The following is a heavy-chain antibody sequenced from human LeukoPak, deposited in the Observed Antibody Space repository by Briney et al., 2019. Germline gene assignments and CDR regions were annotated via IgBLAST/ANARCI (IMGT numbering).Heavy chain of an antibody. J-gene: IGHJ4*02. CDR1: GFTFDDYA. CDR2: ISWSSGSV. CDR3: AADYSSSWLNY. V-gene: IGHV3-9*01. D-gene: IGHD6-13*01. Sequence: GGSLRLSCTASGFTFDDYAMHWVRQAPGRGLEWVSSISWSSGSVGCGDSVKGRLSISRDNAKNSLYLQMNSLRAEDTAVYYCAADYSSSWLNYWGQGTLVTVSS.